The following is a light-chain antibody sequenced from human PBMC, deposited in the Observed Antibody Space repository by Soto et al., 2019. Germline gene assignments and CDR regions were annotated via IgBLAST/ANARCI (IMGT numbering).Light chain of an antibody. V-gene: IGKV3-11*01. J-gene: IGKJ1*01. CDR2: DAS. Sequence: DIVLTQSPATLSLSPGERATLSCRASQSVSSYLAWYQQKPGQAPRLLIYDASNRATGIPARFSGSGSGTDFTLTIGSLEPEDFAVYYCQQRSNWPPWTFGQGTKVEIK. CDR1: QSVSSY. CDR3: QQRSNWPPWT.